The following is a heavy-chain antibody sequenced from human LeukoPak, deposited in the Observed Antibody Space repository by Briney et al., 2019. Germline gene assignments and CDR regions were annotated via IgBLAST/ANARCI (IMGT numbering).Heavy chain of an antibody. V-gene: IGHV3-23*01. Sequence: PGGSLRLSCAASGFTFSSYAMSRVRQAPGKGLEWVSVIGGSGGRTYYADSVKGRFTISRDNSKNTLYLQMNSLRAEDTAVYYCAKDGRFESSGYYDIGTDAFDIWGQGTMVTVSS. CDR2: IGGSGGRT. CDR1: GFTFSSYA. J-gene: IGHJ3*02. CDR3: AKDGRFESSGYYDIGTDAFDI. D-gene: IGHD3-22*01.